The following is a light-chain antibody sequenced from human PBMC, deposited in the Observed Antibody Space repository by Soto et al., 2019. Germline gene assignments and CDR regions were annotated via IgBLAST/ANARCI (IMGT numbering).Light chain of an antibody. CDR2: GAS. CDR1: QSVDSNY. CDR3: QQYGSSPST. Sequence: IVLTQSPGTLALSPGERATLSCRASQSVDSNYLAWYQQKPGQAPRLLIYGASSRATGSPDRFSGSGSGTDFTLTITTLEPEDFAVYYCQQYGSSPSTFGQGTKLEIK. V-gene: IGKV3-20*01. J-gene: IGKJ2*01.